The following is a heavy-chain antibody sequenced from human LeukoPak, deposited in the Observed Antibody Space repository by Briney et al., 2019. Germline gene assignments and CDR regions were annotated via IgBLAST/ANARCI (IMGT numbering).Heavy chain of an antibody. Sequence: SETLSLTCTVSGGSISSSSYYWGWIRQPPGKGLEWIGSIYYSGSTYYNPSLKSRVTISVDTSKNQFSLKLSSVTAADTAVYYCARAPYYYYMDVWGKGTTVTVS. CDR3: ARAPYYYYMDV. CDR1: GGSISSSSYY. V-gene: IGHV4-39*07. J-gene: IGHJ6*03. CDR2: IYYSGST.